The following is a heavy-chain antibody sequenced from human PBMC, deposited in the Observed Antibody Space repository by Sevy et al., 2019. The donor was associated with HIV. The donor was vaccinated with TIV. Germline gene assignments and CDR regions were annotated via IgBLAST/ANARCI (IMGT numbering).Heavy chain of an antibody. D-gene: IGHD1-1*01. J-gene: IGHJ5*01. CDR3: ARASARVIVPTAGFDS. V-gene: IGHV3-33*01. CDR1: GFTFRSFS. CDR2: IWYDGRTK. Sequence: GGSLRLSCSASGFTFRSFSMHWVRQAPGKGLEWVAAIWYDGRTKQYADSVKGRFTISRDNSKSMLNLEMNSLRAEDTALYFCARASARVIVPTAGFDSWGQGTVVTVSS.